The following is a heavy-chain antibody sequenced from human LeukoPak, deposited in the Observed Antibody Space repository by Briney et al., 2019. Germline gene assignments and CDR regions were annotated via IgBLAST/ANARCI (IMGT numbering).Heavy chain of an antibody. CDR3: AKDQLLIAAAGYFDY. Sequence: PGGPLRLSCAACGFTFSSYAMSWVRKAPGKGLERVSAISGSGCSTYYADSVKGRFTISRDNSKNTLYLQMNSLRAEDTAVYYCAKDQLLIAAAGYFDYWGQGTLVTVSS. CDR2: ISGSGCST. V-gene: IGHV3-23*01. J-gene: IGHJ4*02. CDR1: GFTFSSYA. D-gene: IGHD6-13*01.